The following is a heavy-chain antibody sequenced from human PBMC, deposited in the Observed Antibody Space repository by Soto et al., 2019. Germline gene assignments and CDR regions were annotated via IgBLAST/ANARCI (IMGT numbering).Heavy chain of an antibody. CDR3: ARDRKPVGIAARPQGYNWFDP. D-gene: IGHD6-6*01. Sequence: GGSLRLSCAASGFTFSSYSMNWVRQAPGKGLEWVSSIGSSSSYIYYADSVKGRFTISRDNAKNSLYLQMNSLRAEDTAVYYCARDRKPVGIAARPQGYNWFDPWGQGTLVTVSS. CDR1: GFTFSSYS. V-gene: IGHV3-21*01. CDR2: IGSSSSYI. J-gene: IGHJ5*02.